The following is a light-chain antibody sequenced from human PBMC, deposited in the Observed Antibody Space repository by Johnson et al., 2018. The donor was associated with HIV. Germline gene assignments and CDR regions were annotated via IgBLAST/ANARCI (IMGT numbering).Light chain of an antibody. J-gene: IGLJ1*01. V-gene: IGLV1-51*02. CDR1: SSNIGNNY. CDR2: ENN. Sequence: LTQSPSVSAAPGQKVTISCSGSSSNIGNNYVSWYQQLPGTAPKLLIYENNKRPSGIPDRFSGSKSGTSATLGITGLQTGDEADYYCGTWDSSLSAGVFGTGTTVIVL. CDR3: GTWDSSLSAGV.